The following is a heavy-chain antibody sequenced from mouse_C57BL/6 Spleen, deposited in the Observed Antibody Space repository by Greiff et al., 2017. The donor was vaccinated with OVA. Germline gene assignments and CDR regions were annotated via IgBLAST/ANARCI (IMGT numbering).Heavy chain of an antibody. CDR2: IDPSDSET. CDR1: GYTFTSYW. Sequence: QVQLQQSGAELVRPGSSVKLSCKASGYTFTSYWMHWVKQRPIQGLEWIGNIDPSDSETNYNPKFQDKATLTVAKSYSTAYMQLSSLTAEDSAVYYCARGGTGIDYFDYWGQGTTLTVSS. D-gene: IGHD4-1*01. J-gene: IGHJ2*01. V-gene: IGHV1-52*01. CDR3: ARGGTGIDYFDY.